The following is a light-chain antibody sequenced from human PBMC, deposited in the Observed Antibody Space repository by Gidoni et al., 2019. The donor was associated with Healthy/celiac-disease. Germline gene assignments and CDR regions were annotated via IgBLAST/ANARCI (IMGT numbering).Light chain of an antibody. J-gene: IGKJ5*01. CDR2: DAS. CDR3: QQYDNLIT. V-gene: IGKV1-33*01. CDR1: QALSNY. Sequence: DIQMTQSPSSLSASVGDRVTITCQASQALSNYLNWYQQKPGTAPKLLSYDASNLETGVPSRCRGSGSGTDFTFTISSLQPEDIATYYCQQYDNLITCGQGTRLEIK.